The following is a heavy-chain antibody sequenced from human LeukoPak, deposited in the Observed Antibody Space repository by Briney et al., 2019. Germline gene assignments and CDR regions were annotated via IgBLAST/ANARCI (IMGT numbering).Heavy chain of an antibody. D-gene: IGHD3-22*01. Sequence: ASVKVSCKASGGTFSSYAISWVRQAPGQGLEWMGRIIPTFGTANYAQKFQGRVTITTDESTSTAYMELSSLRSEDTAVYYCAADYYDSSGYYLGAFDIWGQGTLVTVSS. CDR3: AADYYDSSGYYLGAFDI. V-gene: IGHV1-69*05. CDR1: GGTFSSYA. J-gene: IGHJ3*02. CDR2: IIPTFGTA.